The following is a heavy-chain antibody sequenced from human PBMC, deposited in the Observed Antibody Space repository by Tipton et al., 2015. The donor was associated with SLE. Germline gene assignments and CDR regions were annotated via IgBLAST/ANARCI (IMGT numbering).Heavy chain of an antibody. V-gene: IGHV4-59*01. CDR2: IHYSGST. CDR3: ARYHLKSWYEFDS. CDR1: DGSIRTGYY. D-gene: IGHD6-13*01. J-gene: IGHJ5*01. Sequence: TLSLTCTVSDGSIRTGYYWSCVRQPPGKGLEWIGYIHYSGSTNYNPSLKSRVTMSIDTSKNQLSLRLTSVTAADTAVYFCARYHLKSWYEFDSWGQGTLVTVSS.